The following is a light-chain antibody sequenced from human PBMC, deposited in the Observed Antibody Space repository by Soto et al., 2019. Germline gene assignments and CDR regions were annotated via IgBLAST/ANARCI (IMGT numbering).Light chain of an antibody. CDR3: QKYDSAPWT. CDR2: AAS. CDR1: QGISNY. J-gene: IGKJ1*01. Sequence: DIQMTQSPSSLSESVRDRVTITCRASQGISNYLACYQQKPGKVPKLLIYAASTLQSGVPSLFSGSGSGTAFTLTISSLQPEDVATYYCQKYDSAPWTFGQGTKVAIK. V-gene: IGKV1-27*01.